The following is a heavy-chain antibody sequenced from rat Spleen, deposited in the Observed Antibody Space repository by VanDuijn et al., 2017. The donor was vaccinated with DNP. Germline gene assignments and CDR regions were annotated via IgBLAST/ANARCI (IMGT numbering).Heavy chain of an antibody. CDR1: GFSLPSYG. V-gene: IGHV5-19*01. D-gene: IGHD1-8*01. CDR3: TTDNYSAPFDY. CDR2: ITASSGTT. J-gene: IGHJ2*01. Sequence: VQLKESGPGLVQPSRTLSLTCTVSGFSLPSYGVSWVRQPPGKGLEWVATITASSGTTYYRDSVKGRFTISTDNAKNTLFLQMDSLRSEDTATYYCTTDNYSAPFDYWGQGVMVTVSS.